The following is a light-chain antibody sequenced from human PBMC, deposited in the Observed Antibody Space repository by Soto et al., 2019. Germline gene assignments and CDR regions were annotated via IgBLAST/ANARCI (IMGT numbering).Light chain of an antibody. J-gene: IGLJ2*01. CDR2: DVS. Sequence: QPASVSGSPGQSITISCTGTSNDVGGYNYVSWYQQHPGKAPKLMIYDVSNRPSGVSNRFSGSKSGNTASLTISGLQAEDEADYYCSSYTSNNTVVFGGGTKVTVL. CDR1: SNDVGGYNY. V-gene: IGLV2-14*01. CDR3: SSYTSNNTVV.